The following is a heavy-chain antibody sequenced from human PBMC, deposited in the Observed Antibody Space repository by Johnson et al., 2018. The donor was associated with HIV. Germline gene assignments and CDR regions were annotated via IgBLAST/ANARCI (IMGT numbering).Heavy chain of an antibody. J-gene: IGHJ3*02. CDR1: GFTFSSYG. V-gene: IGHV3-30*02. D-gene: IGHD3-22*01. CDR2: IRYDGSNK. Sequence: QVQLVESGGGVVQPGGSLRLSCAASGFTFSSYGMHWVRQAPGKGLEWVAFIRYDGSNKYYADSVKGRFTISRDNSKNTLYLQMNSLRAEDTAVYYCAKDSARYYDSRGAFDIWGQETMVTVSS. CDR3: AKDSARYYDSRGAFDI.